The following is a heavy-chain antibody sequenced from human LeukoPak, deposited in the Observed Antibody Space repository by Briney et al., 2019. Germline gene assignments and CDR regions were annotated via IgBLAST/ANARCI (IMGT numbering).Heavy chain of an antibody. CDR3: ARTIGAGGKDYFDS. CDR2: INTKTGNP. Sequence: GASVKVSCKASGYTFSTSNMNWIRQAPGQGLEWIGWINTKTGNPTYAQGFTGRLLFSLDTSVNTAYLQISTLNIDDTAMYFCARTIGAGGKDYFDSWGQGTLVIVSS. CDR1: GYTFSTSN. J-gene: IGHJ4*02. V-gene: IGHV7-4-1*02. D-gene: IGHD6-13*01.